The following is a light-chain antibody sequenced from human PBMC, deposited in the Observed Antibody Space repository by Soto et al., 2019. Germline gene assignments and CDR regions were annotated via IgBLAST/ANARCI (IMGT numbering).Light chain of an antibody. CDR3: QQLNSYPLT. J-gene: IGKJ4*01. CDR1: QGLKF. V-gene: IGKV1-12*01. CDR2: EAT. Sequence: DIPMTQSPSSVSASVGDTVTITCRASQGLKFLAWYQQKPGKAPRLLIYEATNLQSGVPPRFSGSGSGTDFTLTISRLQPEDFATYFCQQLNSYPLTFGGGTKVDI.